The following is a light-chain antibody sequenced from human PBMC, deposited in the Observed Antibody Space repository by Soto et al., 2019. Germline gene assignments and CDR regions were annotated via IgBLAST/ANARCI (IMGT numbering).Light chain of an antibody. CDR2: AAS. J-gene: IGKJ3*01. CDR3: QEYSNWPLFT. V-gene: IGKV3-15*01. CDR1: QSVGRN. Sequence: EIVVTQSPGILSVSPGDRATLSCRTSQSVGRNLAWYQQKPGQAPTLLIYAASTRATGLPARFSGSGSGTDFTLTISSLQSEDFAVYYCQEYSNWPLFTFGPGTRVDIK.